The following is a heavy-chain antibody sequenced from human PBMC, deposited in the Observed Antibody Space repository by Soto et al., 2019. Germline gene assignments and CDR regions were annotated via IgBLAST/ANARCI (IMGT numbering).Heavy chain of an antibody. CDR3: VKDEGFCSGGNCYSVARGGFDL. V-gene: IGHV3-64D*06. Sequence: GSLRLSCSASGFAFSSYAMHWVRQAPGKGLEYVSSISSNGISTYYADSVKGRFTISRDNSQNTLYIQMNSLRPDDTALYYCVKDEGFCSGGNCYSVARGGFDLWGQGTMVTVSS. D-gene: IGHD2-15*01. CDR1: GFAFSSYA. CDR2: ISSNGIST. J-gene: IGHJ3*01.